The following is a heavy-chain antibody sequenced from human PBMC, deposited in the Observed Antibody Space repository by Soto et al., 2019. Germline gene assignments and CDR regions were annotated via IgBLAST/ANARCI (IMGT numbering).Heavy chain of an antibody. CDR2: IYYSGST. CDR3: ARHDYGGNDPPYYFDY. V-gene: IGHV4-39*01. CDR1: GGSISSSSYY. Sequence: QLQLQESGPGLVKPSETLSLTCTVSGGSISSSSYYWGWIRQPPGKGLEWIGSIYYSGSTYYNPSLKSRVTLSVATSKNQFSLKLSSVTAADTAVYYCARHDYGGNDPPYYFDYWGQGTLVTVSS. J-gene: IGHJ4*02. D-gene: IGHD4-17*01.